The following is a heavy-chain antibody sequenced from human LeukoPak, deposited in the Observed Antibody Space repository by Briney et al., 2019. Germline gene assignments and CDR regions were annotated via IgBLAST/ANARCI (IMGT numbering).Heavy chain of an antibody. D-gene: IGHD4-23*01. V-gene: IGHV6-1*01. CDR3: ARDWDHGGKGGRFDS. Sequence: SQTLSLTCAISGDSVSSNSAAWNWIRQSPSRGLEWLGRTYYRSKWYNEYAVSVKSRITIKSDTSKNQLSLQLNSVTPEDTAVYYCARDWDHGGKGGRFDSWGQGTLVTVSS. CDR1: GDSVSSNSAA. CDR2: TYYRSKWYN. J-gene: IGHJ5*01.